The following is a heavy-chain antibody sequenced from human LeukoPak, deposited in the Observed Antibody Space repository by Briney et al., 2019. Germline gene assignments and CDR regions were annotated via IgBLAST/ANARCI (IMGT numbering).Heavy chain of an antibody. CDR3: ARHYCSGGSCYLGFDY. J-gene: IGHJ4*02. D-gene: IGHD2-15*01. Sequence: SETLSLSCTVSGGSIRTYYWSWIRQPRGKGLEWIGYYSGNTNYNPSLKSRVTISVDTSKNQFSLKLSSVTAADTALYYCARHYCSGGSCYLGFDYWGQGTLVTVSS. CDR2: YSGNT. V-gene: IGHV4-59*01. CDR1: GGSIRTYY.